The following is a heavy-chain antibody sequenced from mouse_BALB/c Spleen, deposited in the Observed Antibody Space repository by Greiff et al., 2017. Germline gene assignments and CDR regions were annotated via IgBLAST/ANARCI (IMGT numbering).Heavy chain of an antibody. CDR2: INPSTGYT. Sequence: QVQLQQSGAELAKPGASVKMSCKASGYTFTSYWMHWVKQRPGQGLEWIGYINPSTGYTEYNQKFKDKATLTADKSSSTAYMQLSSLTSEDSAVYYCARGDGYLGYFDYWGQGTTLTVSS. J-gene: IGHJ2*01. CDR3: ARGDGYLGYFDY. CDR1: GYTFTSYW. V-gene: IGHV1-7*01. D-gene: IGHD2-3*01.